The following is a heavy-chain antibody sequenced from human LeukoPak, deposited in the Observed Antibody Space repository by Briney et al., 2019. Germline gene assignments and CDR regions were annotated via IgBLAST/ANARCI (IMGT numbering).Heavy chain of an antibody. Sequence: ASLKVSCKTSGFTFTGYYIHWVRQAPGQGLEGMGWVNPNSGGTIYAQKFQGRVTMTSDTAISTAYMELSRLGSDDAAVYYCARDTYGGNWSLGYWGQGTLVTVSS. V-gene: IGHV1-2*02. CDR2: VNPNSGGT. D-gene: IGHD4-23*01. CDR1: GFTFTGYY. CDR3: ARDTYGGNWSLGY. J-gene: IGHJ4*02.